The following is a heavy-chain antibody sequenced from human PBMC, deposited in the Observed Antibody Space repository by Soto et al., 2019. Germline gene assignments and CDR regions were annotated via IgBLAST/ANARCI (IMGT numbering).Heavy chain of an antibody. Sequence: ASVKVSCKASGYTFTSYYMHWVRQAPGQGLEWMGIINPSGGSTSYAQKFQGRVTMTRDTSTSTVYMELSSLRSEDTAVYYCSCQGVDIIDYYSYGMDVWGQGTTVTVSS. J-gene: IGHJ6*02. V-gene: IGHV1-46*01. CDR2: INPSGGST. CDR1: GYTFTSYY. CDR3: SCQGVDIIDYYSYGMDV. D-gene: IGHD3-3*01.